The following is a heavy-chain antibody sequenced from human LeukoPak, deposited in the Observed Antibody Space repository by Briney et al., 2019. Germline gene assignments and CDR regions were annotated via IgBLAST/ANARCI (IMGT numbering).Heavy chain of an antibody. D-gene: IGHD3-16*02. CDR2: ISAYNGNT. CDR3: ARSLNMITFGGVIADFDY. J-gene: IGHJ4*02. V-gene: IGHV1-18*01. CDR1: GYTFTSYG. Sequence: ASVKVSCKASGYTFTSYGISWVRQAPGQGLEWMGWISAYNGNTNYVQKLQGRVTMATDTSTSTAYMELRSLRSDDTAVYYCARSLNMITFGGVIADFDYWGQGTLVTVSS.